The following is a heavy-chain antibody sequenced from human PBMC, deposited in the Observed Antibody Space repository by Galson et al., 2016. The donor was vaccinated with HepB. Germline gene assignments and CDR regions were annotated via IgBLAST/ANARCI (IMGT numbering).Heavy chain of an antibody. D-gene: IGHD5-24*01. J-gene: IGHJ4*02. Sequence: CATSGSSFSDSVLHWVRQSPGKGLEWVALMWSDGTRTYYGDSVKGRFTISGDSFTNTLYLLMSRLCGDDTAVYFCAQGGRDGCNLDSWGQGTLVTVSS. CDR3: AQGGRDGCNLDS. V-gene: IGHV3-33*06. CDR2: MWSDGTRT. CDR1: GSSFSDSV.